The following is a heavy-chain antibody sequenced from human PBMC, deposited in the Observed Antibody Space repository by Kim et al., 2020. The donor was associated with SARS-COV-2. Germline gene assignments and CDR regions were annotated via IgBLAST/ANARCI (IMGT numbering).Heavy chain of an antibody. Sequence: SVKVSCKASGGTFSSYAISWVRQAPGQGPEWMGGIIPIFGTANYAQKFQGRVTITADESTSTAYMELSSLRSEDTAVYYCARGTSSSWYGEHDAFDIWGQGTMVTVSS. V-gene: IGHV1-69*13. CDR1: GGTFSSYA. J-gene: IGHJ3*02. CDR2: IIPIFGTA. CDR3: ARGTSSSWYGEHDAFDI. D-gene: IGHD6-13*01.